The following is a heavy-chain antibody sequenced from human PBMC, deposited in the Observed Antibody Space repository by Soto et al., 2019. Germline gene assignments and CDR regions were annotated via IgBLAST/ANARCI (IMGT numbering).Heavy chain of an antibody. D-gene: IGHD3-10*01. V-gene: IGHV3-74*01. Sequence: GGSLRLSCAASGFTFSSYWMHWVRQAPGKGLVWVSRIKSDGSGAIYADSVKGRFTVSRDNSKNTVYLQMNSLRGEDTAMYYCARLGPYGSESYSFRYNWFDPWGQGTLVTVSS. CDR2: IKSDGSGA. CDR3: ARLGPYGSESYSFRYNWFDP. J-gene: IGHJ5*02. CDR1: GFTFSSYW.